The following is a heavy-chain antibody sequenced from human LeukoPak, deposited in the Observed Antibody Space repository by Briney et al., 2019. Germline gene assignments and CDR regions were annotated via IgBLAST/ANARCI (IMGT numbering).Heavy chain of an antibody. V-gene: IGHV5-51*01. D-gene: IGHD7-27*01. CDR1: GYTFATYW. CDR2: VYPGDSDI. CDR3: VRHGTDYLGDY. Sequence: GESLKISCKASGYTFATYWIGWVRQMPGKGLEWMGIVYPGDSDIRYSPSFQGQVTISADKSITTAYLQWSSLKASDSAMYYCVRHGTDYLGDYWGQGTLVSVS. J-gene: IGHJ4*02.